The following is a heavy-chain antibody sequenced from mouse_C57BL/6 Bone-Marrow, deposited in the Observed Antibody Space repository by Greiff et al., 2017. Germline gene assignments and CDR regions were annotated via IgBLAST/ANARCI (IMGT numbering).Heavy chain of an antibody. CDR3: ARHEVRQLRLITWFAY. V-gene: IGHV1-62-2*01. J-gene: IGHJ3*01. CDR2: FYPGSGSL. Sequence: VQLQQSGAELVKPGASVKLSCKASGYTFTAYTIHWVKQRSGQGLEWIGWFYPGSGSLKYNEKFKDKATLTADKSSSTVYMELSRLTSEDSAVCFCARHEVRQLRLITWFAYWGQGTLVTVSA. CDR1: GYTFTAYT. D-gene: IGHD3-2*02.